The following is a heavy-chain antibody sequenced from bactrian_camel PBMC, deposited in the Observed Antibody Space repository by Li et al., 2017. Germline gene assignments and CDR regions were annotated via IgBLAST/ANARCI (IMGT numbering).Heavy chain of an antibody. V-gene: IGHV3S55*01. CDR2: ISSAGSA. D-gene: IGHD4*01. Sequence: LVESGGGSVQAGGSLRLSCGYTYDGGDMAWFRQAPGMEREGVAAISSAGSADYADSVKGRFTISRDNAKNTVYLQMNSLKPEDTAVHYCVRDALWLARYYSTNDWAYWGQGTQVTVS. J-gene: IGHJ4*01. CDR1: YTYDGGD. CDR3: VRDALWLARYYSTNDWAY.